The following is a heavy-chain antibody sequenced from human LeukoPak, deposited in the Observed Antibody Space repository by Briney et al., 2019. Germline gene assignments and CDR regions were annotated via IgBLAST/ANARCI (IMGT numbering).Heavy chain of an antibody. CDR2: IYHTGST. D-gene: IGHD3-10*01. CDR1: GDSISSRNW. V-gene: IGHV4-4*02. J-gene: IGHJ3*01. Sequence: SETLSLTCSVSGDSISSRNWWTWVRQTPGKGLEWIGEIYHTGSTNYNPSVESRVTISIDKSKNQFSPILNSVTAADTALYYCARGMWFDTLFSAFDVWGQGTMVSVSS. CDR3: ARGMWFDTLFSAFDV.